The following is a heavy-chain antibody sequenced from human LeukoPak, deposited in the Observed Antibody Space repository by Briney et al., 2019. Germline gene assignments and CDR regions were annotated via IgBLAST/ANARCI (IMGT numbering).Heavy chain of an antibody. V-gene: IGHV4-38-2*02. J-gene: IGHJ6*03. CDR3: VGHETPYYYIDV. CDR1: SHAITFNY. CDR2: ISQRGIT. Sequence: PSETLSLTCTVSSHAITFNYYGWSRQSPVQGLQLIGTISQRGITYYNPSLQSRVTVSRDKSNNQLSLGLTSVTAADTAIYYCVGHETPYYYIDVWGKGTTVIISS.